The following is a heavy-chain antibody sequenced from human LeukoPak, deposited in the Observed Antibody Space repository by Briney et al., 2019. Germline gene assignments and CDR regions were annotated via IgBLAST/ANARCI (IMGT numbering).Heavy chain of an antibody. CDR3: ARASPYDFWSGYRP. D-gene: IGHD3-3*01. Sequence: GASVKVSCKASGYTFTSYDINWVRQATGQGLEWMGWMNPNSGNTGYAQKFQGRVTITRNTSISTAYMELSSLRSEDTAVYYCARASPYDFWSGYRPWGQGTLVTVSS. V-gene: IGHV1-8*01. CDR1: GYTFTSYD. CDR2: MNPNSGNT. J-gene: IGHJ5*02.